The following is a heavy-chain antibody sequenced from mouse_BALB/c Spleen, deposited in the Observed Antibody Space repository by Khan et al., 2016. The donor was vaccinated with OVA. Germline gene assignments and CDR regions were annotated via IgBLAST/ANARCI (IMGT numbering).Heavy chain of an antibody. D-gene: IGHD1-1*01. CDR2: ISYSGST. V-gene: IGHV3-2*02. J-gene: IGHJ2*02. Sequence: EVQLQESGPGLVKPSQSLSLTCTVTGYSITSNYAWNWIRQFPGNKLEWMGYISYSGSTTYNPSLKSRISITRDPSKNQFFLQLKFVTTEDTATYYCARGNYYGYYFDYWGQGTSLTVSS. CDR1: GYSITSNYA. CDR3: ARGNYYGYYFDY.